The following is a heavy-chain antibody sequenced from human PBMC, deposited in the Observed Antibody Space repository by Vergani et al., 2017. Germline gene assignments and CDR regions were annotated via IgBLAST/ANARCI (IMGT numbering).Heavy chain of an antibody. CDR3: ARELGRGYSGYDYWFDP. J-gene: IGHJ5*02. Sequence: QVQLVQSGAEVKKPGSSVKVSCKASGGTFSSYAISWVRQAPGQGLEWMGGIIPIFGTANYAQKFQGRVTLTADESTSTAYMGRSSLRSEDTAVYYCARELGRGYSGYDYWFDPWGQGTLVTVSS. CDR1: GGTFSSYA. V-gene: IGHV1-69*01. CDR2: IIPIFGTA. D-gene: IGHD5-12*01.